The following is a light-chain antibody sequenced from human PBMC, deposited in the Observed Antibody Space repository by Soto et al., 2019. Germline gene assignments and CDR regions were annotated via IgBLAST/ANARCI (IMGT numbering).Light chain of an antibody. CDR1: TSDIGFYDY. Sequence: QSVLTQPASVSGSPGQSLTISCTGTTSDIGFYDYVSWYQQYPGKAPKLLIYGVTIRPSGISNRFSGSKSGSTASLTISGLRDEEEADYYCSSYSSSYFDCFGRGTKLTVL. CDR3: SSYSSSYFDC. V-gene: IGLV2-14*01. J-gene: IGLJ1*01. CDR2: GVT.